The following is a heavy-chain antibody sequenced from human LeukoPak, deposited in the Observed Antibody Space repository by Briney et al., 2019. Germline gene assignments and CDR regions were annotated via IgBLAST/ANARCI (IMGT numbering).Heavy chain of an antibody. CDR2: ISYDGSNK. CDR1: GFTFSSYG. Sequence: GTSLRLSCAASGFTFSSYGMHWVRQAPGKGLEWVAVISYDGSNKYYADSVKGRFTISRDNSKNTLYLQMNSLRAEDTAVYYCAKRGRLRLGELSLSYYYYYYMDVWGKGTTVTVSS. V-gene: IGHV3-30*18. D-gene: IGHD3-16*02. CDR3: AKRGRLRLGELSLSYYYYYYMDV. J-gene: IGHJ6*03.